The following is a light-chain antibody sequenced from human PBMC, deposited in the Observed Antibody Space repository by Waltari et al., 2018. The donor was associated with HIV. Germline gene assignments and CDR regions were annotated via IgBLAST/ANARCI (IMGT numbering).Light chain of an antibody. CDR2: EVS. J-gene: IGLJ3*02. V-gene: IGLV2-23*02. CDR3: CSYAGSSTLV. Sequence: QSALTQPASVSGSPGQSITISCPGTSSTLGTYNIVFWHQHHPGKAPKTLIYEVSQRPSGVSNRFSGSKSGNTASLTISGLQAEDEADYYCCSYAGSSTLVFGGGTKVTVL. CDR1: SSTLGTYNI.